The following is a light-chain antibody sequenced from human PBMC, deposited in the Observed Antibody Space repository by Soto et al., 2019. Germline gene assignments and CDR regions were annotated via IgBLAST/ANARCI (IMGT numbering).Light chain of an antibody. J-gene: IGKJ2*01. CDR3: QQYGSSLYT. CDR1: QSVSSSY. Sequence: EKVLTQSPGTLSLSPGERATLSCRASQSVSSSYLAWYQQKPGQAPRLLIYGASSRATGIPDRFSGSGSGTDFTLTINRLEPEDFVVYYCQQYGSSLYTFGQGTKVDIK. V-gene: IGKV3-20*01. CDR2: GAS.